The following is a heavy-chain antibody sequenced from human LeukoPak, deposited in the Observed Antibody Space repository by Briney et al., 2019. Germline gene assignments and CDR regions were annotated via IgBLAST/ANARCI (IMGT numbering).Heavy chain of an antibody. CDR2: INHSGST. CDR3: AKDSSGYYAFDI. J-gene: IGHJ3*02. V-gene: IGHV4-34*01. CDR1: GGSYSGYY. D-gene: IGHD3-22*01. Sequence: SETLSLTCAVYGGSYSGYYWSWIRQPPGKGLEWIGEINHSGSTNYNPSLKSRDTISVDTSKNQFSLKLSSVTAADTAVYYCAKDSSGYYAFDIWGQGTMVTVSS.